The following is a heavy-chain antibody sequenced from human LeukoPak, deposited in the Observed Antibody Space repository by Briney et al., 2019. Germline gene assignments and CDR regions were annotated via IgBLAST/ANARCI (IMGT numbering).Heavy chain of an antibody. CDR1: GFTFSTYS. V-gene: IGHV3-48*02. D-gene: IGHD3-22*01. CDR3: VRDRSGYYLFDY. CDR2: MSSSSSNI. J-gene: IGHJ4*02. Sequence: GGSLRLSCAASGFTFSTYSMNWVRQAPGKGLEWVSYMSSSSSNIYYADSVKGRFTISRDNAKNSLYLQMNSLRDEDTAVYYCVRDRSGYYLFDYWGQGALVTVSS.